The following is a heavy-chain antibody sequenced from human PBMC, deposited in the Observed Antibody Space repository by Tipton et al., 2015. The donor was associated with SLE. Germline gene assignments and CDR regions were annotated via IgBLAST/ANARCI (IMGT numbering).Heavy chain of an antibody. CDR1: GGSISSSSYY. J-gene: IGHJ6*03. CDR2: IYYSGST. V-gene: IGHV4-61*05. CDR3: ASDYSNSDYSYYYMDV. Sequence: TLSLTCTVSGGSISSSSYYWGWIRQPPGKGLEWIGYIYYSGSTNYNPSLRSRVTISVDRSQNQFSLRLSSVSAADTAVYYCASDYSNSDYSYYYMDVWGKGTTVTVSS. D-gene: IGHD4-11*01.